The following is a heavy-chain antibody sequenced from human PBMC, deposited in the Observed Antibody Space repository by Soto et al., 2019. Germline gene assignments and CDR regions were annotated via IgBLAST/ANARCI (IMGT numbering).Heavy chain of an antibody. Sequence: TLSLTCTVFGGSVSIGDYLWSWIRQRPGKGLEWIGYIHDSGNTYYNPSLKSRVTISLDTSKNQFSLKVTSMTAADTAVYFCARASGGASGDYASLFDRWGQGNLVTVSS. CDR3: ARASGGASGDYASLFDR. CDR1: GGSVSIGDYL. V-gene: IGHV4-30-4*01. CDR2: IHDSGNT. J-gene: IGHJ5*02. D-gene: IGHD4-17*01.